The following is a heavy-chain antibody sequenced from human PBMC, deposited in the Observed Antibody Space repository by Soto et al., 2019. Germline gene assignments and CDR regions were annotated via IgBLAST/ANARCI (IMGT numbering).Heavy chain of an antibody. CDR1: GDSVSSDSTA. Sequence: SQTLSLTCDISGDSVSSDSTAWNWIRQSPSRGLEWLGRTYYESKWFYNYAVSVRSRIAIKSDTSKNQFSLQLNSVTPEDTAVYFCARGDLWLLYWGQGTLVTVSS. CDR3: ARGDLWLLY. J-gene: IGHJ4*02. V-gene: IGHV6-1*01. CDR2: TYYESKWFY. D-gene: IGHD2-21*02.